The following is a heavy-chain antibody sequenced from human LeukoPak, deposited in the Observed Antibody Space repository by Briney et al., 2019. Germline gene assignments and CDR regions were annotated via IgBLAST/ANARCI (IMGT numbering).Heavy chain of an antibody. Sequence: PSETLSLTCTVSGGSISSYYWSWIRQPPGKGLEWIGYIYYSGSTNYNPSLKSRVTISVDTSKNQFSLKLSSVTAADTAVYYCARRPRIYRSSTSCYPGAFDIWGQGTMVTVSS. J-gene: IGHJ3*02. D-gene: IGHD2-2*01. CDR2: IYYSGST. CDR1: GGSISSYY. V-gene: IGHV4-59*08. CDR3: ARRPRIYRSSTSCYPGAFDI.